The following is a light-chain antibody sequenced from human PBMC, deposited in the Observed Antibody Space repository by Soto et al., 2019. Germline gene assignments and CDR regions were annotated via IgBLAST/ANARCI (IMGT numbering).Light chain of an antibody. J-gene: IGLJ7*01. V-gene: IGLV1-40*01. CDR2: DNN. Sequence: QSELTQPPSVSGAPGQRVTISCTGSRSNIGAGYAVHWYQQLPGSAPKLLIYDNNKRPSGVPDRFSASKSTTSASLAITALQAEDEADYHCQSYDSSDKLIFRGGTQLTVL. CDR3: QSYDSSDKLI. CDR1: RSNIGAGYA.